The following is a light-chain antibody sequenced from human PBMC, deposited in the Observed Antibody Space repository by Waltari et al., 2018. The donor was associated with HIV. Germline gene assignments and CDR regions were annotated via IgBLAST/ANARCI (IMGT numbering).Light chain of an antibody. CDR2: EGS. J-gene: IGLJ2*01. V-gene: IGLV2-8*01. CDR3: SSYAGSNNFVV. Sequence: QSALTQPPSASGSPGPSVTISCTGTSSDVGGYNYVYWYQQHPCKAPKLMIYEGSKRPSGVPDRFSGSKSGNTASLTVSGLQAEDEADYYCSSYAGSNNFVVFGGGTKLTVL. CDR1: SSDVGGYNY.